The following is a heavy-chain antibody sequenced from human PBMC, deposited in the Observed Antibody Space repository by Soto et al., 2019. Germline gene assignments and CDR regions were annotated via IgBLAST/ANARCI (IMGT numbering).Heavy chain of an antibody. CDR3: ARVSDI. Sequence: LRLSCAASGFTFSSYSMNRVRQAPGKGLEYVSAISSNGGSTYYANSVKGRFTISRDNSKNTLYLQMGSLRAEDMAVYYCARVSDIWGQGTMVTVSS. J-gene: IGHJ3*02. CDR1: GFTFSSYS. D-gene: IGHD3-16*02. V-gene: IGHV3-64*01. CDR2: ISSNGGST.